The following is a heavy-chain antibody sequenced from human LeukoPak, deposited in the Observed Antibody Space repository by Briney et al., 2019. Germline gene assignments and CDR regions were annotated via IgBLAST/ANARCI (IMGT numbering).Heavy chain of an antibody. V-gene: IGHV4-59*01. J-gene: IGHJ4*02. Sequence: SETLSLTCTVSGGSISSYYWSWSRQPPGKGLEGLGYIYYSGSTTYNASLTTRVTISVDTSKNQFSLKLRSVTAADTAVYYCAREVGYCSGGSCYSYFDYWGQGTLVTVSS. CDR2: IYYSGST. CDR1: GGSISSYY. CDR3: AREVGYCSGGSCYSYFDY. D-gene: IGHD2-15*01.